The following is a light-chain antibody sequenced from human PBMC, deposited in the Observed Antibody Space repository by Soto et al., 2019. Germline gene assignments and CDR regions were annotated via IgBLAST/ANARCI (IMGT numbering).Light chain of an antibody. CDR3: SSYTTSSTLV. V-gene: IGLV2-14*01. CDR1: SSDVGGSNY. CDR2: EVS. J-gene: IGLJ2*01. Sequence: QSALPQPASVSGSPGQSITISCTGTSSDVGGSNYVSWYQQHPGKAPKLMIYEVSYRPSGVSNRFSGSKSGNTASLTISGLQAEDGAEYYCSSYTTSSTLVFGGGTKLTVL.